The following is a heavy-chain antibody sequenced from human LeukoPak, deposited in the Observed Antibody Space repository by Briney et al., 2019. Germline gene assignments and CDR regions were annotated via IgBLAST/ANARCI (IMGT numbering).Heavy chain of an antibody. J-gene: IGHJ1*01. CDR2: ISSSSSYI. CDR3: ARGERTWLPNEYFQH. V-gene: IGHV3-21*01. CDR1: GFTFSSYS. D-gene: IGHD1-26*01. Sequence: GGSLRLSCAASGFTFSSYSMTWVRQAPGKGLEWVSSISSSSSYIYYADSVKGRFTISRDNAKNSLYLQMNSLRAEDTAVYYCARGERTWLPNEYFQHWGQGTLVTVSS.